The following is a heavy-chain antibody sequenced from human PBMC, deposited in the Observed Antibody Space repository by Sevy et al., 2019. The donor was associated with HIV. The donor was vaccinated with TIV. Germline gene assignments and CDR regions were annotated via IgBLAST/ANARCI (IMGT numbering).Heavy chain of an antibody. CDR1: GGSISAYY. CDR2: IYYTRST. CDR3: ARAPPVRSGDDSLNWFDP. J-gene: IGHJ5*02. D-gene: IGHD5-12*01. V-gene: IGHV4-59*01. Sequence: SETLSLTCTVFGGSISAYYWSWIRQSPGKGLEYIGYIYYTRSTYYNPSLKSRVTISIDTSKNQFSLRLTSVTAADTAMYYCARAPPVRSGDDSLNWFDPWGQGTLVTVSS.